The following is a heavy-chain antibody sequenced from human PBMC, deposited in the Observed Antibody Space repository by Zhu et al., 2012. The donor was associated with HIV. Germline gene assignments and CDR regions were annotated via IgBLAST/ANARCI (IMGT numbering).Heavy chain of an antibody. D-gene: IGHD6-13*01. CDR1: GESFNVYY. CDR3: ARRGDVAAVGSDYQRGISV. V-gene: IGHV4-34*01. CDR2: VHHSGRT. J-gene: IGHJ6*02. Sequence: QVQLQQWGTGLLKPSETLSLTCAVYGESFNVYYWSWIRQSPGKGLEWIGEVHHSGRTNYNPSLKSRVTISIDTSKKQFSPKMTSVTAAETAVYYCARRGDVAAVGSDYQRGISVWGQGTTVTVSS.